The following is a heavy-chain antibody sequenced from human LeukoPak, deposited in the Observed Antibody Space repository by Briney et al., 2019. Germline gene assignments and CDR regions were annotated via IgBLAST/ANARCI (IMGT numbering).Heavy chain of an antibody. CDR1: GYSISSGYY. Sequence: SETLSLTCTVSGYSISSGYYWGWIRQPAGKGLEWIGRIYTSGSTNYNPSLKSRVTISVDTSKNQFSLKLSSVTAADTAVYYCARDANTAMAYPDAFDIWGQGTMVTVSS. CDR2: IYTSGST. V-gene: IGHV4-61*02. D-gene: IGHD5-18*01. J-gene: IGHJ3*02. CDR3: ARDANTAMAYPDAFDI.